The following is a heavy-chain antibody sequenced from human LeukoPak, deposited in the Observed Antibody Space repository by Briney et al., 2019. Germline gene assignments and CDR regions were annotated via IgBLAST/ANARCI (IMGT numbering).Heavy chain of an antibody. J-gene: IGHJ4*02. V-gene: IGHV4-59*08. CDR1: GGSISSYY. Sequence: SEALSLTCTVSGGSISSYYWSWIRQPPGKGLEWIGYIYYSRRTNYNPSLKSRVTISVDTSNNQFSLRLSSVTAADTAVYYCARHVDKGSFDYWGQGTLVTVSS. CDR3: ARHVDKGSFDY. D-gene: IGHD3-9*01. CDR2: IYYSRRT.